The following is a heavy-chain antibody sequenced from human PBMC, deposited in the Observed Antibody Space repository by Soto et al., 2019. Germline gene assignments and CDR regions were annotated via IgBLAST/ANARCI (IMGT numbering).Heavy chain of an antibody. CDR1: GFSFSSYE. D-gene: IGHD5-18*01. J-gene: IGHJ4*02. Sequence: EVQLVESGGGLVQPGGSLRLSCAASGFSFSSYEMNWVRQAPGKGLEWVSYISTSGSIIYYADSVKGRFTISRDNAKNSLYLQMNSLRAEDTAVYYCARAREGYSYGYLFDYWGQGTLVTVSS. CDR3: ARAREGYSYGYLFDY. CDR2: ISTSGSII. V-gene: IGHV3-48*03.